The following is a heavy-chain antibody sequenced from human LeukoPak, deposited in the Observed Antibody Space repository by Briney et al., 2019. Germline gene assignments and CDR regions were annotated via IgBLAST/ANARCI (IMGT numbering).Heavy chain of an antibody. J-gene: IGHJ4*02. CDR1: GGSISSYY. CDR2: IYYSGST. V-gene: IGHV4-59*01. CDR3: ARLRGYGSGSYYRGYFDY. Sequence: TSETLSLTCTVSGGSISSYYWSWIRQLPGKGLEWIGYIYYSGSTNYNPSLKSRVTISVDTSKNQFSLKLSSVTAADTAVYYCARLRGYGSGSYYRGYFDYWGQGTLVTVSS. D-gene: IGHD3-10*01.